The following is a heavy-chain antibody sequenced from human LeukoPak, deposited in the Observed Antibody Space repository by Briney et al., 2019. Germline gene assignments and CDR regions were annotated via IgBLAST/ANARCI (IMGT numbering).Heavy chain of an antibody. V-gene: IGHV4-59*12. CDR3: ARDLNHGFNYYYYGLEV. CDR1: GDSINSYY. CDR2: IYFSGNT. D-gene: IGHD3-9*01. Sequence: SETLSLTCAVSGDSINSYYWSWIRQPPGKGLEWIGYIYFSGNTKYNPSLKNRVTISVDRSKSQFYLTLRSVTAADTAVYYCARDLNHGFNYYYYGLEVWGQGTTVTVSS. J-gene: IGHJ6*02.